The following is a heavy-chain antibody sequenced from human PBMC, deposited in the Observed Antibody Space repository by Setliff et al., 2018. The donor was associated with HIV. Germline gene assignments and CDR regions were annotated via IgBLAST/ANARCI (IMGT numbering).Heavy chain of an antibody. J-gene: IGHJ6*03. CDR1: GDTFTGYY. CDR2: INPNSGGT. V-gene: IGHV1-2*02. D-gene: IGHD3-10*01. Sequence: ASVKVSCKAPGDTFTGYYMHWVRQAPGQGLEWMGWINPNSGGTNYAQKFQGRVIMTRDTSISTAYMQLSRLRSDDTAVYYCARDRPHQHYFELYSFYYMELWGKGTTVTVSS. CDR3: ARDRPHQHYFELYSFYYMEL.